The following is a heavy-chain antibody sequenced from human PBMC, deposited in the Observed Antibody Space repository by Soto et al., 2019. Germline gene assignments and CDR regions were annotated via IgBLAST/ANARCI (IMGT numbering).Heavy chain of an antibody. CDR3: AKDRAPGVVAATMDG. CDR2: ISGSGGIT. Sequence: GGSLRLSCAASGFTFSSYAMSCVRQAPGKGLEWVSAISGSGGITYYADSVKGRFTISRDNSKNTLYMQMNSLRAEDTAVYYCAKDRAPGVVAATMDGWGQGTTVTLSS. J-gene: IGHJ6*02. CDR1: GFTFSSYA. V-gene: IGHV3-23*01. D-gene: IGHD2-15*01.